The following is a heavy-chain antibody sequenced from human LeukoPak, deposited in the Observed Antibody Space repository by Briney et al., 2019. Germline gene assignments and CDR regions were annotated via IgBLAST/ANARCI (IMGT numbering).Heavy chain of an antibody. CDR1: GFTLSNFW. Sequence: QAGGSLRLSCAVSGFTLSNFWMNWVRQAPGKGLESVAHINQDGSLIFLVDSVKGRFTISRDNAKNSLYLQMNSLRAGDTGVYYCAKGHLYCSGGNCYFDFWGQGTLVSVSS. CDR2: INQDGSLI. V-gene: IGHV3-7*01. D-gene: IGHD2-15*01. J-gene: IGHJ4*02. CDR3: AKGHLYCSGGNCYFDF.